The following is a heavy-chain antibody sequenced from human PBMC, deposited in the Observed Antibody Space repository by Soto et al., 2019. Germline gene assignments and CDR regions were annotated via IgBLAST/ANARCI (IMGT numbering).Heavy chain of an antibody. CDR1: GGSITSSSHY. CDR2: IYYSGST. J-gene: IGHJ1*01. CDR3: ARRFEYFHH. Sequence: QLQLQESGPGLVKPSETLSLTCTVSGGSITSSSHYWGWIRQPPGKELEWIGSIYYSGSTYYNPSLKSRVTISVDTSKNQFSLKLSSVTAADTAVYYCARRFEYFHHWGQGTLVTVSS. V-gene: IGHV4-39*01.